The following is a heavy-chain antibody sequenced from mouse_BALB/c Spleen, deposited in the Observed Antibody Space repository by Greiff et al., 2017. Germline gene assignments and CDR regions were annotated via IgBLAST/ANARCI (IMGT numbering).Heavy chain of an antibody. V-gene: IGHV1-7*01. CDR2: INPSTGYT. CDR1: GYTFTSYW. D-gene: IGHD2-13*01. Sequence: VQLQQSGAELAKPGASVKMSCKASGYTFTSYWMHWVKQRPGQGLEWIGYINPSTGYTEYNQKFKDKATLTADNSSSTAYMQLSSLTSEDSAVYYCASRDCGDGRDFDYWGQGTTLTVSS. CDR3: ASRDCGDGRDFDY. J-gene: IGHJ2*01.